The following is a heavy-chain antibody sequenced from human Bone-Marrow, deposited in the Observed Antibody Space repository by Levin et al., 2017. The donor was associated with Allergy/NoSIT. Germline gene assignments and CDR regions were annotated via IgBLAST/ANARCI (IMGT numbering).Heavy chain of an antibody. CDR3: ARDRCSSTSCQFDY. D-gene: IGHD2-2*01. V-gene: IGHV3-48*02. J-gene: IGHJ4*02. CDR1: GFTLSSYS. Sequence: GGSLRLSCAASGFTLSSYSMNWVRQAPGKGLEWVSSISSSSSTIYYADSVMGRFTISRDNALSSVYLQMNSLRDDDTAVNYCARDRCSSTSCQFDYWGQGTLVTVSS. CDR2: ISSSSSTI.